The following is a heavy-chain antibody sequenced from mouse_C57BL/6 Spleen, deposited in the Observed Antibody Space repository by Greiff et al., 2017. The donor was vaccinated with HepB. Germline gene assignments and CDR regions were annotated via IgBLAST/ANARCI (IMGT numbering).Heavy chain of an antibody. D-gene: IGHD3-3*01. CDR2: IYPGDGDT. J-gene: IGHJ2*01. CDR3: ARVRDGGFDY. Sequence: VKVVESGAELVKPGASVKISCKASGYAFSSYWMNWVKQRPGKGLEWIGQIYPGDGDTNYNGKFKGKATLTADKSSSTAYMQLSSLTSEDSAVYFCARVRDGGFDYWGQGTTLTVSS. CDR1: GYAFSSYW. V-gene: IGHV1-80*01.